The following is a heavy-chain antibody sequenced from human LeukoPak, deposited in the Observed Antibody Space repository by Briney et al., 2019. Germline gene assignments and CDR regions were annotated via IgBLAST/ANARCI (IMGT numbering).Heavy chain of an antibody. CDR2: FNWNGGST. CDR3: ARDYDSSGYSDAFDI. J-gene: IGHJ3*02. D-gene: IGHD3-22*01. V-gene: IGHV3-20*04. CDR1: GFTFDDYG. Sequence: GGSLRLSCAASGFTFDDYGMSWVRQAPGKGLEWVSGFNWNGGSTGYADSVKGRFTISRDNAKNSLYLQMNSLRAEDTALYYCARDYDSSGYSDAFDIWGQGTMVTVSS.